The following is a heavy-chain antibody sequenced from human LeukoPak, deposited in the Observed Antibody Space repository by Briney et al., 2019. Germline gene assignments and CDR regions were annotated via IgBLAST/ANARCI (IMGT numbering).Heavy chain of an antibody. J-gene: IGHJ4*02. CDR2: INPNSGGT. CDR3: ARVTSEVPYYYDSSGQVLDY. CDR1: GYTFTGYY. V-gene: IGHV1-2*02. D-gene: IGHD3-22*01. Sequence: ASVKVSCKASGYTFTGYYMHWVRQAPGQGLEWMGWINPNSGGTNYAQKFQGRVNMTRETSISTAYMELSRLRSDDTAVYYCARVTSEVPYYYDSSGQVLDYWGQGTLVTVSS.